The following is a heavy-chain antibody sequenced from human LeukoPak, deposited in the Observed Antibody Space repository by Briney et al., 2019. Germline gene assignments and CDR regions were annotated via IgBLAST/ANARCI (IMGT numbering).Heavy chain of an antibody. CDR3: AAPPPYGSGSLDY. D-gene: IGHD3-10*01. J-gene: IGHJ4*02. CDR1: GFTFTISA. V-gene: IGHV1-58*01. Sequence: GASVKVSFKASGFTFTISAVQWVRQARGQRLEWIGWIVVGSGNTNYAQKFQERVTITRDMSTSTAYMELSSLRSEDTAAYYCAAPPPYGSGSLDYWGQGTLVTVSS. CDR2: IVVGSGNT.